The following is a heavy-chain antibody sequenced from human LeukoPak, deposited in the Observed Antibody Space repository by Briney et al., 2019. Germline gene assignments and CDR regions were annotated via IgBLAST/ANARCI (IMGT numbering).Heavy chain of an antibody. Sequence: ASVKVSCKTSGGTFSNYAINWVRQAPGQGLEWMGGIIPNFGTPNYAQKFQGRVTITADESTSTAYMDLSSLRSEDTAVYYCAAGLYYCESSGYYFYYWGQGTLVTVSS. V-gene: IGHV1-69*13. J-gene: IGHJ4*02. D-gene: IGHD3-22*01. CDR1: GGTFSNYA. CDR2: IIPNFGTP. CDR3: AAGLYYCESSGYYFYY.